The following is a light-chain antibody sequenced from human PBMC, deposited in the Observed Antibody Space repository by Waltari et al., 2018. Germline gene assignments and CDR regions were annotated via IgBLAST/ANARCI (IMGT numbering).Light chain of an antibody. V-gene: IGKV3-15*01. CDR3: KQYNNLPRT. Sequence: EIVMTQAPATLSVSPGERATLSCRDSQSVSSNLAWYQQKPGQAPRLLMYGALTRATGIPARFSCSGSGTEFTLTISSLQSEDFALYYCKQYNNLPRTFGQGPKVEIK. J-gene: IGKJ1*01. CDR2: GAL. CDR1: QSVSSN.